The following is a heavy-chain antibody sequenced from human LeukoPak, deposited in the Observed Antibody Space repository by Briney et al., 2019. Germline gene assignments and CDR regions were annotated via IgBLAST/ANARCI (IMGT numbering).Heavy chain of an antibody. Sequence: ASVKVSCKASGYTFTGYYMHWVRQAPGQGLEWMGWINPNSGGTNYAQKFQGMVTMTRDTSISTAYMELSRLRSDDTAVYYCARGGGIAATNWCDPWGQGTLVTVSS. CDR3: ARGGGIAATNWCDP. V-gene: IGHV1-2*02. CDR2: INPNSGGT. CDR1: GYTFTGYY. J-gene: IGHJ5*02. D-gene: IGHD6-13*01.